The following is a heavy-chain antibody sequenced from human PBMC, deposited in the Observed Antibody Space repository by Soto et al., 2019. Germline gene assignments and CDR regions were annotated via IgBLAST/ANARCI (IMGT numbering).Heavy chain of an antibody. Sequence: PWGSLRLSCAASGFTFSDYYMSWIRQAPGQGLGRVSYISSCGSSIYYSDSVKGRFTIFRDDAKNSLYLQMMSLRTAATAVYYFARDSDLIGYGFWSGPTPTLHRMDVLGQRATVTGYS. V-gene: IGHV3-11*01. CDR2: ISSCGSSI. J-gene: IGHJ6*02. CDR1: GFTFSDYY. CDR3: ARDSDLIGYGFWSGPTPTLHRMDV. D-gene: IGHD3-3*01.